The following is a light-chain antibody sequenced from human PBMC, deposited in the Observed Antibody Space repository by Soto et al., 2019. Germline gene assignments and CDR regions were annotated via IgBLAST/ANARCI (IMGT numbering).Light chain of an antibody. CDR1: SRDIGGYDF. V-gene: IGLV2-8*01. CDR2: DVF. Sequence: QSALTQPPSASGSPGQSVTISCTGTSRDIGGYDFVSWYQQHPGKAPKLMIYDVFKRPSGVPDRFSGSNSGNTASLTVSGLQADDEADYYCSSYGGSNNLLFGGGTKVTVL. CDR3: SSYGGSNNLL. J-gene: IGLJ2*01.